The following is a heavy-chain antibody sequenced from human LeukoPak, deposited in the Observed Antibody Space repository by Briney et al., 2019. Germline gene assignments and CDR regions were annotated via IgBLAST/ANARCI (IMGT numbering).Heavy chain of an antibody. CDR1: GGFISNYY. D-gene: IGHD5-12*01. V-gene: IGHV4-4*07. CDR3: ARGGVATNVKN. CDR2: IYSTGST. J-gene: IGHJ4*02. Sequence: QSSETLSLTCTVSGGFISNYYWSWIRQPAGKGLEWIGRIYSTGSTNYNPSLKSRVTMSLDTSKNQFSLSLSSVTAADTAVYYCARGGVATNVKNWGQGTLVTVSS.